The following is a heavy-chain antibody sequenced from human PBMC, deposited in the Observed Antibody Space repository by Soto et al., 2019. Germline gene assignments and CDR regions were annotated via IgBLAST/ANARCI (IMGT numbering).Heavy chain of an antibody. J-gene: IGHJ2*01. D-gene: IGHD4-4*01. CDR3: AKDESRRNRRYFDL. Sequence: PGESLKISCKVSGYNFDTSWIGWVRQMPGKGLEWMGIIFPADSDTRYSPSFQGQVTLSVDKSISTAFLQWSSLRASDTAIYYCAKDESRRNRRYFDLWGRGTLVTVSS. V-gene: IGHV5-51*01. CDR1: GYNFDTSW. CDR2: IFPADSDT.